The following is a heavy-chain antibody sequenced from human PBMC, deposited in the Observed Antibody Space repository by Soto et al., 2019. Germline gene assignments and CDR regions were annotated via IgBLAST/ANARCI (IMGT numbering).Heavy chain of an antibody. D-gene: IGHD3-10*01. CDR2: ISWNSGSI. CDR1: GFTFDDYA. V-gene: IGHV3-9*01. J-gene: IGHJ5*02. CDR3: AKDNEGDYYGSGSYYHKWFDP. Sequence: PGGSLRLSCAASGFTFDDYAIHWVRQAPGKGLEWVSGISWNSGSIGYADSVKGRFTISRDNAKNSLYLQMNSLRAEDTALYYCAKDNEGDYYGSGSYYHKWFDPWGQGTLVTVSS.